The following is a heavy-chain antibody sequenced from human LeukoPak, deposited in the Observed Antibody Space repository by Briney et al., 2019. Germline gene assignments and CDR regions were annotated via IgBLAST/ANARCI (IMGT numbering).Heavy chain of an antibody. CDR2: IYENGGTT. Sequence: GGSPRLSCVGSGFTFRSHAMSWVRQAPEKGLEFVSGIYENGGTTYYADSVKGRFSISRDNSKNTLYLQMDSLRGEDTAVYYCAKDFRIGYSAHFDYWGQGALVTVSS. J-gene: IGHJ4*02. CDR1: GFTFRSHA. CDR3: AKDFRIGYSAHFDY. V-gene: IGHV3-23*01. D-gene: IGHD2-21*01.